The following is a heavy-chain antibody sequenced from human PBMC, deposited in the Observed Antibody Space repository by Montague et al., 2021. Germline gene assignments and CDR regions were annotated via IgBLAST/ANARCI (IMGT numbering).Heavy chain of an antibody. D-gene: IGHD2-15*01. V-gene: IGHV4-39*01. Sequence: SETLSLTCTVSGGSISSASYYWGWIRQPPGKGLEFIGAIYYNGTTYHNPSLKSRVTVSMDTSKNQFSLKLSSVTAAGTAVYYCARSLYCRGGSCYSGFDPWGQGTLVTASS. CDR2: IYYNGTT. CDR3: ARSLYCRGGSCYSGFDP. CDR1: GGSISSASYY. J-gene: IGHJ5*02.